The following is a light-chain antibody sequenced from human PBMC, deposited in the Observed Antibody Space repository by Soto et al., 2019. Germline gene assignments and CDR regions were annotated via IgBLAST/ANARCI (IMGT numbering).Light chain of an antibody. V-gene: IGLV4-69*01. CDR3: QTLGTGIL. CDR1: SGHSSYA. J-gene: IGLJ2*01. CDR2: LNSDGSH. Sequence: QPVLTQSPSASASLGASVKLTCTLSSGHSSYAIAWHQQQPEKGPRYLMKLNSDGSHSKGDGIPNRFSGSSSGAERYLTISSLQSEDEADYYCQTLGTGILFGGGTQLTVL.